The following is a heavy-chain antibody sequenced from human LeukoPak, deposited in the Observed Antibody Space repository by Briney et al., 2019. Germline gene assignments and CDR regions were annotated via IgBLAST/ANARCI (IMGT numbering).Heavy chain of an antibody. Sequence: SETLSLTCTVSGGSVTSGSYYWSCIRQPPGKGLEWIGYIYYSGSTNYNPSLKSRVTISVDTSKNQFSLKLSSVTAADTAVYYCARDGHGDYVNYYYYMDVWGKGTTVTVSS. J-gene: IGHJ6*03. V-gene: IGHV4-61*01. CDR3: ARDGHGDYVNYYYYMDV. CDR1: GGSVTSGSYY. D-gene: IGHD4-17*01. CDR2: IYYSGST.